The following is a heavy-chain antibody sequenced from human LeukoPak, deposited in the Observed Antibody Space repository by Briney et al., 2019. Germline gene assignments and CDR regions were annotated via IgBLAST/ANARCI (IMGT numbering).Heavy chain of an antibody. V-gene: IGHV3-33*08. J-gene: IGHJ4*02. CDR1: GFTFSSYG. Sequence: PGGSLRLSCAASGFTFSSYGMHWVRQAPGKGLEWVAVIWYDGSNKYYADSVKGRFTISRDNSKNTLYLQMSSLRAEDTAVYYCATGKQWLTDYWGQGTLVTVSS. CDR2: IWYDGSNK. CDR3: ATGKQWLTDY. D-gene: IGHD6-19*01.